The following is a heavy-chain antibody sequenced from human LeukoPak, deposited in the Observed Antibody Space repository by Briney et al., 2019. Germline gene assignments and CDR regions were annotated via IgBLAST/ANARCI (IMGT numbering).Heavy chain of an antibody. V-gene: IGHV1-69*13. CDR3: ARVSCSGGSCSLDY. CDR2: IIPIFGTA. CDR1: GGTFSSYA. D-gene: IGHD2-15*01. J-gene: IGHJ4*02. Sequence: GASVKVSCKASGGTFSSYAISWVRQAPGQGLEWMGGIIPIFGTANYAQKFQGRVTITAGESTSTAYMELSSLRSEDTAVYYCARVSCSGGSCSLDYWGQGTLVTVSS.